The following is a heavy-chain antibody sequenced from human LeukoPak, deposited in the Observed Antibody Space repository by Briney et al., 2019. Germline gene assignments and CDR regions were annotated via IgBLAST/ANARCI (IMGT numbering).Heavy chain of an antibody. CDR1: GFTFSSYG. D-gene: IGHD3-10*01. Sequence: GGSLRLSCAASGFTFSSYGMSWVRQAPGKGLEWVSAISGSGGSTYYADSVKGRFTISRDNSKNTLYLQMNSLRAEDTAIYYCAKDPLHGESFWGQGTLVTVSS. CDR2: ISGSGGST. CDR3: AKDPLHGESF. V-gene: IGHV3-23*01. J-gene: IGHJ4*02.